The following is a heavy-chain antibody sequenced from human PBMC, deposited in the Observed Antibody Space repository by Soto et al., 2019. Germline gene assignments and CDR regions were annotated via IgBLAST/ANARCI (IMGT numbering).Heavy chain of an antibody. V-gene: IGHV1-69*13. CDR1: GGPFSSYA. CDR3: ARAPYSGSHGGYYYGMDV. Sequence: SVKVSCKASGGPFSSYAISWVRQAPGQGLEWMGGIIPIFGTANYAQKFQGRVTITADESTSTAYMELSSLRSEDTAVYYCARAPYSGSHGGYYYGMDVWGQGTRSPSP. J-gene: IGHJ6*02. CDR2: IIPIFGTA. D-gene: IGHD1-26*01.